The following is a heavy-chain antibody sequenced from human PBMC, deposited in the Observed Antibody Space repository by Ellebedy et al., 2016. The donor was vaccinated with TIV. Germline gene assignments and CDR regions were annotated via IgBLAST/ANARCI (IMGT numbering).Heavy chain of an antibody. CDR1: GYTFTSYG. Sequence: AASVKVSCKASGYTFTSYGISWVRQAPGQGLEWMGWISVYNGNTNYAQKFQGRVIMSTNTSTSTAYMELRSLRSDDTAVYYCARDYDYVWGSRGAFDIWGQGTMVTVSS. V-gene: IGHV1-18*04. CDR3: ARDYDYVWGSRGAFDI. CDR2: ISVYNGNT. D-gene: IGHD3-16*01. J-gene: IGHJ3*02.